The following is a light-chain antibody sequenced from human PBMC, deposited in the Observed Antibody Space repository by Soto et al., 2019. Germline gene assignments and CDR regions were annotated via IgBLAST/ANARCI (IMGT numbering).Light chain of an antibody. CDR2: GAS. V-gene: IGKV3-15*01. CDR3: QQCSDSPLFT. CDR1: QSVSSF. Sequence: EIVMTQSPATLSVSPGDSVTLSCRASQSVSSFLAWYQHKPGQPPRLLSYGASTRATGVPARFSGRGSGTDFTLTISSLQSEDVAVYFYQQCSDSPLFTFGQGTRLEIK. J-gene: IGKJ5*01.